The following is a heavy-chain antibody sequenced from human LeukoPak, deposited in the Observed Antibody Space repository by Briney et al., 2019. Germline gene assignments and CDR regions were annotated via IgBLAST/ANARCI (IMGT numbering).Heavy chain of an antibody. CDR2: MNPDSGNT. Sequence: ASVKVSCKASEYTFFSYDINWVRQAPGQGLEWMGWMNPDSGNTGYAQNFQGRVTMSRDTSINTAYMELSSLTSEDTAVYYCAGGRFGLIYMDVWGKGTAVTVSS. J-gene: IGHJ6*03. CDR3: AGGRFGLIYMDV. CDR1: EYTFFSYD. V-gene: IGHV1-8*01. D-gene: IGHD3-16*01.